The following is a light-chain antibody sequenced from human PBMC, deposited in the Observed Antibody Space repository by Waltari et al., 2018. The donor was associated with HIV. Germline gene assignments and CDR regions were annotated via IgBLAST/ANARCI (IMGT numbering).Light chain of an antibody. CDR2: LSS. CDR3: MQVLQTPHT. Sequence: DIVMTQSPVSLAVTPGEPASISCRSSQSLLRSNGYKYLDWYLQKPGQSPQLLMSLSSNRASGAPDRFSGSGSGTDFTLNISRVEAGDVGVYFCMQVLQTPHTFGPGTRVDLK. J-gene: IGKJ3*01. CDR1: QSLLRSNGYKY. V-gene: IGKV2-28*01.